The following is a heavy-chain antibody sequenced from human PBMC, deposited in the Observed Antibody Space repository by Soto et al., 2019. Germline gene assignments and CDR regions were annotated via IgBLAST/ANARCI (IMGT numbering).Heavy chain of an antibody. CDR3: ARHRSHSSSYVDP. CDR1: GTSITTDDW. D-gene: IGHD6-13*01. V-gene: IGHV4-4*02. CDR2: ILHTGST. Sequence: PSETLSLTCAVSGTSITTDDWWSWVRQAPGKGLEWIGYILHTGSTNYNPSFKSRVTISVDTSKNHFSLKLSSVTAADTAVYYCARHRSHSSSYVDPWGQGTLVTVSS. J-gene: IGHJ5*02.